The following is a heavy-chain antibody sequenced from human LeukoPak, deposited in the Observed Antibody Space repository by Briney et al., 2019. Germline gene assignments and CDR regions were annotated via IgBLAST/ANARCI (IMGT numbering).Heavy chain of an antibody. D-gene: IGHD2-15*01. J-gene: IGHJ3*02. V-gene: IGHV4-30-4*08. CDR2: IYYSGRT. CDR1: GGSISRGDNY. CDR3: ARDCSGGSCYGAFDI. Sequence: PSETLSLTCTVSGGSISRGDNYWSWIRQHPGKGLECIGYIYYSGRTYYNPSLKSRITISVDTSENRFSLKLSSVTATDTAVYYCARDCSGGSCYGAFDIWGQGTMVTVSS.